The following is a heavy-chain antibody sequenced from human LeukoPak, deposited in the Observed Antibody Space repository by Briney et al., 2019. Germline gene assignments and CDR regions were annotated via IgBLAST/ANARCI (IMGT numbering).Heavy chain of an antibody. J-gene: IGHJ4*02. CDR3: AGDWN. D-gene: IGHD3-3*01. CDR2: IYSSGST. CDR1: NSSMTNNC. V-gene: IGHV4-59*01. Sequence: SETLSLTCTVSNSSMTNNCWSWIRQPPGKGLEWIGYIYSSGSTIYNPSLKSRVTISIDTSKNQFSLKLISVTAEDTAVYYCAGDWNWGQGTLVTVSS.